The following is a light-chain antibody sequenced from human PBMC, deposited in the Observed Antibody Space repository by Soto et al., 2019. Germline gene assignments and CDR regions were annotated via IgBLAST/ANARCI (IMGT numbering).Light chain of an antibody. V-gene: IGKV1-5*01. Sequence: DIQMTQSPSTLSASVGDRVTITCRASQNIDDYLAWYQQKPGKAPKLLIYDASNLQSGVPSRFSGSGSGTDFTLTISSLQPEDFATYYCLQDYIYPWTFGQGTKVDIK. CDR2: DAS. CDR3: LQDYIYPWT. J-gene: IGKJ1*01. CDR1: QNIDDY.